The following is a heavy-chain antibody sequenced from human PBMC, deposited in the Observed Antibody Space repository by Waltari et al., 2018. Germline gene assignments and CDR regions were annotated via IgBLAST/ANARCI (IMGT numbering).Heavy chain of an antibody. CDR3: AREIERSFDY. D-gene: IGHD2-21*01. CDR2: MNPNSGGT. J-gene: IGHJ4*02. CDR1: GYTFTGYY. Sequence: QVQLVQSGAEVKKPGASVKVSCKASGYTFTGYYMHWVRQAPGQGLEWIGWMNPNSGGTSYAQKFQVRVTMTRDTSISTAYMELSRLRSDDTAVYYCAREIERSFDYWGQGTLVTVSS. V-gene: IGHV1-2*02.